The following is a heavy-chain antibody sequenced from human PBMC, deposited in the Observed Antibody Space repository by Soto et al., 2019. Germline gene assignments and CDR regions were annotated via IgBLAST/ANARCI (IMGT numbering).Heavy chain of an antibody. CDR2: INPSGGST. D-gene: IGHD5-12*01. CDR3: ARGDIVAIFGMDV. V-gene: IGHV1-46*01. J-gene: IGHJ6*02. CDR1: GYTFPSYY. Sequence: ASVKVSCKASGYTFPSYYMHWVRQAPGQGLEWMGIINPSGGSTTYAQKFQGRVTMTRDRSTSTVYMELSSLRSEDTAVYYCARGDIVAIFGMDVWGQGTTVTVSS.